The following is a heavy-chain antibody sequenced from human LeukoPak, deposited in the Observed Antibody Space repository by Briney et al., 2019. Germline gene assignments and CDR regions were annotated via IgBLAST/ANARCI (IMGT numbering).Heavy chain of an antibody. D-gene: IGHD2-15*01. CDR1: GFTFSNYA. V-gene: IGHV3-33*06. Sequence: GGSLRLSCAASGFTFSNYAMHWVRQAPGKGLEWVAVIWYDASNQYYTDSVKGRFAISRDNSKNTLNLQMNSLRAEDTAVYYCAKWGVVVAATPFAYWGQGTLVTVSS. CDR2: IWYDASNQ. J-gene: IGHJ4*02. CDR3: AKWGVVVAATPFAY.